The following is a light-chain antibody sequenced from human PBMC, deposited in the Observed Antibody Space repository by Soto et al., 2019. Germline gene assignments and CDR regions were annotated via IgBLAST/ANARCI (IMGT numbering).Light chain of an antibody. CDR3: QQYNDWPLT. CDR1: HSVGAN. V-gene: IGKV3-15*01. J-gene: IGKJ4*01. Sequence: EIVMTQSPATLSVSPGERATLSCRASHSVGANLAWYQQKPGQAPRLLIYGTSTRATGIPVRFSGSGSGTEFTVTISSLQSEGSAVYYCQQYNDWPLTFGGGTKVEIK. CDR2: GTS.